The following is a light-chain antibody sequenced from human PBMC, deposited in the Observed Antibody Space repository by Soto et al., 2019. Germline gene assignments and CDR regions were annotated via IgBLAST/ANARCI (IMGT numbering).Light chain of an antibody. V-gene: IGLV2-14*01. CDR1: SSDVGGYKY. CDR2: DVR. J-gene: IGLJ3*02. CDR3: ISYTSSNTWV. Sequence: QSVLTQPASVSGSPGQSITISCTGTSSDVGGYKYVSWYQHHPGKAPKVMIYDVRNRPSGVSNRFSGSKSGNTASLTISGLQAEDEANYYCISYTSSNTWVFGGGTKLTVL.